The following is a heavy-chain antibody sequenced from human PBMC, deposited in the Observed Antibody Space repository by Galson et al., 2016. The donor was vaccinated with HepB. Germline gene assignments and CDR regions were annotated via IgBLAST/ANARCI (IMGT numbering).Heavy chain of an antibody. CDR3: ARAGYYDRTYIFVI. D-gene: IGHD3-10*02. CDR2: IIPIFGTV. Sequence: SVKVSCKASGGTFSSYGISWVRQAPGQGLEWMGGIIPIFGTVDYAQKFQGRVTIAADASTSTAYMHLSSLRFADTAVYYCARAGYYDRTYIFVIWGQGTMVTVA. CDR1: GGTFSSYG. J-gene: IGHJ3*02. V-gene: IGHV1-69*13.